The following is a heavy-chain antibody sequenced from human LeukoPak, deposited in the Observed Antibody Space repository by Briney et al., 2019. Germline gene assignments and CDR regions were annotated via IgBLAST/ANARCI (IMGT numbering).Heavy chain of an antibody. CDR1: GGSISSGTYY. CDR3: AREVRGQLVRDYFDY. Sequence: SETLSLTCTVSGGSISSGTYYWSWIRQPAGKGLEWIGRIHTSGGINYNPSLESRVTMSVDTSKNQFSLKLSSVTAADTAVYYCAREVRGQLVRDYFDYWGQGTLATVSS. J-gene: IGHJ4*02. V-gene: IGHV4-61*02. D-gene: IGHD6-6*01. CDR2: IHTSGGI.